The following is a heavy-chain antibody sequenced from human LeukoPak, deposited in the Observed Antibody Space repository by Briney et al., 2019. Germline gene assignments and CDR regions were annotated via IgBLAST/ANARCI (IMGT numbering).Heavy chain of an antibody. D-gene: IGHD2-15*01. V-gene: IGHV4-38-2*02. CDR1: GYSISSGYY. J-gene: IGHJ4*02. CDR2: IYHSGST. CDR3: ARDRRGGSWYYDY. Sequence: PSETLSLTCAVSGYSISSGYYWGWIRQPPGNGLEWIGSIYHSGSTYYNPSLKSRVTISVDTSKNQFSLKLSSVTAADTAVYYCARDRRGGSWYYDYWGQGTLVTVSS.